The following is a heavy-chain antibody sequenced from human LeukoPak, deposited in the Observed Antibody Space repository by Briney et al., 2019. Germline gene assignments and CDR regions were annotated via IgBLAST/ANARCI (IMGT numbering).Heavy chain of an antibody. V-gene: IGHV4-59*01. CDR1: GGSISTYY. Sequence: SETLSLTCTVSGGSISTYYWSWIRQPPGKGLEWIGYISYSGSTNDNPSLRSRLTISVDTSKKQFSLKLSSVTAADTAVYYCARGDSSGWYYFFYDWGEVTLVTVSS. CDR2: ISYSGST. CDR3: ARGDSSGWYYFFYD. D-gene: IGHD6-19*01. J-gene: IGHJ4*02.